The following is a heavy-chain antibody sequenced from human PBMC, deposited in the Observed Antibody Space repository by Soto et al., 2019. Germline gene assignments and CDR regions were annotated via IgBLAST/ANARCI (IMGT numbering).Heavy chain of an antibody. CDR3: AATPGIAAAGTYHAFDI. J-gene: IGHJ3*02. CDR2: IVVGSGNT. D-gene: IGHD6-13*01. CDR1: GFTFTSSA. V-gene: IGHV1-58*02. Sequence: SVKVSCKASGFTFTSSAMQWVRQARGQRLEWIGWIVVGSGNTNYAQKFQERVTITRDMSTSTAYMELSSLRSEDTAVYYCAATPGIAAAGTYHAFDIWGQGTMVTVS.